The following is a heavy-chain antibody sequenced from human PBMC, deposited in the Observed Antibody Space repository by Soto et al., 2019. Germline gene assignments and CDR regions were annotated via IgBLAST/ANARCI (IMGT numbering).Heavy chain of an antibody. Sequence: QVQLVESGGGVVQPGRSLRLSCAASGFTFSSYGMHWVRQAPGKGLEWVAVIWYDGSNKYYADSVKGRFTISRDNSKNTLYLQMNSLRAEDTAVYYCARDGGYYDSSGYYLHYWGQGTLVTVSS. J-gene: IGHJ4*02. CDR1: GFTFSSYG. V-gene: IGHV3-33*01. D-gene: IGHD3-22*01. CDR3: ARDGGYYDSSGYYLHY. CDR2: IWYDGSNK.